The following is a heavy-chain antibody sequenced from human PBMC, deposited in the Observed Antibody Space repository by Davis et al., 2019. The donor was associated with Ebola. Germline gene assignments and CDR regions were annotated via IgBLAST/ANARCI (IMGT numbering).Heavy chain of an antibody. CDR2: AFYSGST. Sequence: MPSETLSPTCSVSGASISDFYWTWIRQSPGKGLEWIGNAFYSGSTNYNPSLKSRVTISVDTSKNQFSLKLSSVTAADTATYHCVGGYNFDYWGQGVQVIVSS. CDR1: GASISDFY. D-gene: IGHD3-16*02. V-gene: IGHV4-59*12. J-gene: IGHJ4*02. CDR3: VGGYNFDY.